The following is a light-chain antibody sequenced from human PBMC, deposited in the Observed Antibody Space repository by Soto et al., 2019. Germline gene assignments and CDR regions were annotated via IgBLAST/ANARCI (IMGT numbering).Light chain of an antibody. CDR2: AAS. CDR1: QSVSSYY. Sequence: EIVLTQSPGTLSLSPGERATLSCWASQSVSSYYLAWYQQNPGQAPRLLIYAASSRATGIPDRSSGGGSGTDFTLTISRLEPEDFAVYYCQQCVSSPWPFAQGTNLDIK. J-gene: IGKJ1*01. CDR3: QQCVSSPWP. V-gene: IGKV3-20*01.